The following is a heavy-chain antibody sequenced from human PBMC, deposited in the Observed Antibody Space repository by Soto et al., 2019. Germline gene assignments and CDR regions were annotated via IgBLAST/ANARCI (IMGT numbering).Heavy chain of an antibody. CDR3: ATWRSSSWFDY. CDR2: INHSGST. V-gene: IGHV4-34*01. Sequence: PSETLSLTCAVYGGSFSGYYWSWIRQPPGKGLEWIGEINHSGSTNYNPSLKSRVTTSVDTSKNQFSLKASDTAMYYCATWRSSSWFDYWGQGTLVTVSS. CDR1: GGSFSGYY. J-gene: IGHJ4*02. D-gene: IGHD6-13*01.